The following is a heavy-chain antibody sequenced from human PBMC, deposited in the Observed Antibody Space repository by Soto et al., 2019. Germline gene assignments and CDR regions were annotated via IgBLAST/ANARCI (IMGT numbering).Heavy chain of an antibody. D-gene: IGHD2-15*01. J-gene: IGHJ6*02. Sequence: AGGSLRLSCAASGFTVSSNYMSWVRQAPGKGLEWVSVIYSGGSTYYADSVKGRFTISRDNSKNTLYLQMNSLRAEDTAVYYCASGYCSGGSCYPGGMDVWGQGTTVTVSS. CDR1: GFTVSSNY. CDR3: ASGYCSGGSCYPGGMDV. V-gene: IGHV3-53*01. CDR2: IYSGGST.